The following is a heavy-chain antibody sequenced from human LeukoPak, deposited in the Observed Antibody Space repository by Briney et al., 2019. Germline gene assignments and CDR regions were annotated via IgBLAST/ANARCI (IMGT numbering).Heavy chain of an antibody. V-gene: IGHV1-24*01. J-gene: IGHJ4*02. CDR1: GYTLTELS. D-gene: IGHD3-16*01. Sequence: ASVKVSCKVSGYTLTELSMHWVRQAPGKGLEWMGGFDPEDGETIYAQKFQGRVTMTEDTSTDTAYMELSSLRSEDTAVYYCATDLLRGELNDYWGQGALVTVAS. CDR2: FDPEDGET. CDR3: ATDLLRGELNDY.